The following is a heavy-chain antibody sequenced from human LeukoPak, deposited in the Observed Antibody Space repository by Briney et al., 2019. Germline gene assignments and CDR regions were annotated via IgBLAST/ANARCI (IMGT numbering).Heavy chain of an antibody. D-gene: IGHD3-22*01. CDR2: ISGSGSSI. CDR1: GFAFSSYA. J-gene: IGHJ4*02. V-gene: IGHV3-23*01. Sequence: PGGSLRLSCAASGFAFSSYAMSWVRQAPGKGLEWVSAISGSGSSIYYADSVKGRFTISRDNSKNTLYLQMNSLRAEDTAVYYCAKQYCYDSRGGVDYWGQRTLGTVSS. CDR3: AKQYCYDSRGGVDY.